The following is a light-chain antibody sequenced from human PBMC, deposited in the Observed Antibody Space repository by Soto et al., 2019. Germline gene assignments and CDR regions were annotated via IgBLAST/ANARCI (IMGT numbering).Light chain of an antibody. Sequence: EVLMTQSPATLSVSPGERATLSCRASHSVSSNLAWYQQRPGQAPRLLIYGASSGATGIPARFSGSGSGTEFTLTISSLQSEDFAFYYCQQYTDWPLTFGGGTKVDNK. CDR3: QQYTDWPLT. CDR2: GAS. V-gene: IGKV3-15*01. CDR1: HSVSSN. J-gene: IGKJ4*01.